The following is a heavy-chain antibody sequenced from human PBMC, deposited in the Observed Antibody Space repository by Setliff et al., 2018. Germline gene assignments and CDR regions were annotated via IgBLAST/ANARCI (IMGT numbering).Heavy chain of an antibody. D-gene: IGHD3-3*01. CDR2: IYYSGST. V-gene: IGHV4-59*01. CDR1: GGSISSYY. Sequence: SETLSLTCTVSGGSISSYYWSWIRQPPGKGLEWIGYIYYSGSTNYNPSLKSRVAISVDTSKNQFSLKLSSVTAADTAVYYCAREGYYNFWSGFMDVWGQGTTVTVS. CDR3: AREGYYNFWSGFMDV. J-gene: IGHJ6*02.